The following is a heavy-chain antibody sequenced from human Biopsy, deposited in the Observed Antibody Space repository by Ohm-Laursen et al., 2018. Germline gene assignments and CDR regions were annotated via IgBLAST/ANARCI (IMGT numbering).Heavy chain of an antibody. J-gene: IGHJ4*02. Sequence: SLRLSCSASGFTFSSYAMSWVRQAPGKGLEWVSAITSSGDTTYYSDSVKGRFTISRDSSKNTFHLQMNSLRAEDTAVYYCAKDQGYYYDRSVYYYFDYWGQGTLVTVSS. CDR3: AKDQGYYYDRSVYYYFDY. D-gene: IGHD3-22*01. V-gene: IGHV3-23*01. CDR2: ITSSGDTT. CDR1: GFTFSSYA.